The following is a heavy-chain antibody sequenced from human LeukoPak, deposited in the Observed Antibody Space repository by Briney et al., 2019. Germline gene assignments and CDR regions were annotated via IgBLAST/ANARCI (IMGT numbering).Heavy chain of an antibody. D-gene: IGHD3-10*01. CDR2: ISFNGRNI. Sequence: GGSLRLSCAASGFTFSSYGMHWVRQAPGKGLEWVAVISFNGRNIYYADSVKGRFTISRDNSKNTLYLQMNSLRAEDTAVYYCAKDRGSGRVRGVIINYWGQGTLVTVSS. CDR1: GFTFSSYG. J-gene: IGHJ4*02. V-gene: IGHV3-30*18. CDR3: AKDRGSGRVRGVIINY.